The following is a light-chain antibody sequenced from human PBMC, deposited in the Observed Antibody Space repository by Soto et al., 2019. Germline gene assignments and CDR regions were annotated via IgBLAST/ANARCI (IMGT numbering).Light chain of an antibody. CDR2: KVS. V-gene: IGKV2-30*01. Sequence: DVVMTQSPLSLPVTLGQPASISCWSSQSLVYSDGNTYLNWFQQRPGQSPRRLIYKVSNRDSGVPERFSGSGSGTDFTLKISRVEAEDVGVYYCMQGTHWPPFTFGPGTKVDIK. CDR3: MQGTHWPPFT. J-gene: IGKJ3*01. CDR1: QSLVYSDGNTY.